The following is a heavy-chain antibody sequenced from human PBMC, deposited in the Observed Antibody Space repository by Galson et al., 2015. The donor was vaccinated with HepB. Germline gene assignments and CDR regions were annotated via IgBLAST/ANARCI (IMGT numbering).Heavy chain of an antibody. Sequence: QSGAEVKKPGKSLKISCKGSGFNFATSYIAWVRQMPGKGLEWMGIIYPDDSYTQYSPSFQGQVTISADKSIYTAYLQWSSLKASDTAIYYCARQRNNPSGMDVWGQGTTVTVS. CDR3: ARQRNNPSGMDV. J-gene: IGHJ6*02. CDR2: IYPDDSYT. D-gene: IGHD1/OR15-1a*01. CDR1: GFNFATSY. V-gene: IGHV5-51*01.